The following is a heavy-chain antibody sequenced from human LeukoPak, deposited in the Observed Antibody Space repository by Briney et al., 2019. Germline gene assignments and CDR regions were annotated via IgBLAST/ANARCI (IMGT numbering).Heavy chain of an antibody. CDR2: IYQTGDS. CDR3: ARHPFATPFDQ. D-gene: IGHD2-15*01. J-gene: IGHJ4*02. Sequence: PSETLSLTCTVSGGSMINNYWSWIRQAPGKGLEWIGYIYQTGDSNHNPSLKSRVTISMDTSKNQMSLNLKSVTAADTAVYYCARHPFATPFDQWGQGTLVTVSS. CDR1: GGSMINNY. V-gene: IGHV4-59*08.